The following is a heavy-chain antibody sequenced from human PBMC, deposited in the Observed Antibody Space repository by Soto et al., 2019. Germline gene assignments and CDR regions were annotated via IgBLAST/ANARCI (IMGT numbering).Heavy chain of an antibody. D-gene: IGHD3-3*01. V-gene: IGHV1-2*04. CDR1: GYTFTGYY. Sequence: ASVKVSCKASGYTFTGYYMHGVRQAPGQGLEWMEWINPNSGGTNYAQKFQGWVTMTRDTSISTAYMELSRLRSDDTAVYYCARGRITIFGAAPGGFDPWGQRTLVTVSS. J-gene: IGHJ5*02. CDR3: ARGRITIFGAAPGGFDP. CDR2: INPNSGGT.